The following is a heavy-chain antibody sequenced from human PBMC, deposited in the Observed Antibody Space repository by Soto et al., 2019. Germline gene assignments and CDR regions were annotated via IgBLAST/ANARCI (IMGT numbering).Heavy chain of an antibody. CDR3: ARGDMITFGGVIATNYFDY. D-gene: IGHD3-16*02. CDR1: GGSISSGGYS. Sequence: QLQLQESGSGLVKPSQTLSLTCAVSGGSISSGGYSWSWIRQPPGQGLEWIGYIYHSGSTYYNPSLKSRVTISADRSKNQFSLKLSSVTAADTAVYYCARGDMITFGGVIATNYFDYWGQGTLVTVSS. CDR2: IYHSGST. J-gene: IGHJ4*02. V-gene: IGHV4-30-2*01.